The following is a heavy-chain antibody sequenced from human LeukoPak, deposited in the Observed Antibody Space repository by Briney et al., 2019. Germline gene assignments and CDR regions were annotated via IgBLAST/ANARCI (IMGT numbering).Heavy chain of an antibody. Sequence: SQTLSLTCAVSGGSISSGGYSWSWIRQPPGKGLEWIGYIYHSGSTYYNPSLKGRVTISVDRSKNQFSLKLSSVTAADTAVYYCARDRITGTTVGAFDIWGQGTMVTVSS. CDR2: IYHSGST. V-gene: IGHV4-30-2*01. J-gene: IGHJ3*02. CDR1: GGSISSGGYS. CDR3: ARDRITGTTVGAFDI. D-gene: IGHD1-7*01.